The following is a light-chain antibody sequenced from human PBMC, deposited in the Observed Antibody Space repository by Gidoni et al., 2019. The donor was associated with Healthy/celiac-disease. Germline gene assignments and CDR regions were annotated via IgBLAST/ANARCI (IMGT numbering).Light chain of an antibody. CDR2: SGS. CDR3: MQALHTLYT. Sequence: DIVLTQSPLSLPVTPGEPASISFRSSQSLLHSNGYNYLDWYLQKPGQSQQLLIYSGSNRAYGVPDRFSGSGSGTDFPLNISRVEAEDVGVYCCMQALHTLYTFXXXTKLEIK. CDR1: QSLLHSNGYNY. J-gene: IGKJ2*01. V-gene: IGKV2-28*01.